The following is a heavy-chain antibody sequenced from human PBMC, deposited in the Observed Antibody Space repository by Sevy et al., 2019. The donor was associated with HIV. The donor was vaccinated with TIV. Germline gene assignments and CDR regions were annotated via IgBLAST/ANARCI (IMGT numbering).Heavy chain of an antibody. D-gene: IGHD6-19*01. CDR1: GFTFDDHV. Sequence: GGSLRLSCAASGFTFDDHVMHWVRQAPGKGLEWVSGISWNSDNIAYTDSVKGRFTISRDNAKNSLYLQMNSLRPEDTAFYYCAKAPPGYSSCPLDPWGQGTLVTVSS. J-gene: IGHJ5*02. CDR2: ISWNSDNI. V-gene: IGHV3-9*01. CDR3: AKAPPGYSSCPLDP.